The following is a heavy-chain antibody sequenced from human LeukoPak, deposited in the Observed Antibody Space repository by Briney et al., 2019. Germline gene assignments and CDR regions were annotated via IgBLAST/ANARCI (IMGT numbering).Heavy chain of an antibody. CDR1: GGSISSYY. CDR3: VSHCSGDCSGAFDY. CDR2: IHNSGST. V-gene: IGHV4-59*08. D-gene: IGHD2-21*02. J-gene: IGHJ4*02. Sequence: PSETLSLTCTVSGGSISSYYWSWIRQPPGAGLEWIGYIHNSGSTNYNPSLKSRVTMSVDASENQFSLKLSSVTAADTAVYYCVSHCSGDCSGAFDYWGQGTLVTVSS.